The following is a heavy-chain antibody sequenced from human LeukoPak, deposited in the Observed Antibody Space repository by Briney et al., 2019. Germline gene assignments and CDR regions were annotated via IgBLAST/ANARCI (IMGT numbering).Heavy chain of an antibody. Sequence: GGSLRLSGAASGFTFTSYVMNWVRQPPGKGLEWISYIGTRGTTMYYADSVKGRFTISRDNAKNSLYLQMNSLRDEDTAIYYCARGRGSSWGQGTLVTVSS. CDR3: ARGRGSS. J-gene: IGHJ5*02. CDR2: IGTRGTTM. V-gene: IGHV3-48*02. CDR1: GFTFTSYV. D-gene: IGHD2-21*01.